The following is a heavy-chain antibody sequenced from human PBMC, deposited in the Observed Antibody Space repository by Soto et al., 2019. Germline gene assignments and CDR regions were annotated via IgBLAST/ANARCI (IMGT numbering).Heavy chain of an antibody. J-gene: IGHJ6*03. Sequence: ASVKVSCKASGYTFTSYAMHWVRQAPGQRLEWMGWINAGSGNTKYSQKFQGRVTMTRNTSISTAYMELSSLRSEDTAVYYCARAYYYGSGSLRNYMDVWGKGTTVTVSS. D-gene: IGHD3-10*01. V-gene: IGHV1-3*01. CDR3: ARAYYYGSGSLRNYMDV. CDR1: GYTFTSYA. CDR2: INAGSGNT.